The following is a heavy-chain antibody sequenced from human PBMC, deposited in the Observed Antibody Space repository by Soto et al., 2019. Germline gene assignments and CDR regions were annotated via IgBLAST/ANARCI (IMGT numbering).Heavy chain of an antibody. CDR1: NGSISNYL. CDR2: VYYTGST. V-gene: IGHV4-59*01. Sequence: SETLSLTCTVSNGSISNYLWSWIRQPPGKGLEWIGYVYYTGSTSYNPSLKSRLTMSVDTSRKQFSLKLSSVTAADTAVYYCARYSSGWPGNGMDVWGQGTTVTVSS. J-gene: IGHJ6*02. CDR3: ARYSSGWPGNGMDV. D-gene: IGHD6-19*01.